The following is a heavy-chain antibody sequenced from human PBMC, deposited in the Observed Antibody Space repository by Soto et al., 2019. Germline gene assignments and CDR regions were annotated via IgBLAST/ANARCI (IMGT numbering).Heavy chain of an antibody. V-gene: IGHV4-61*01. J-gene: IGHJ5*02. Sequence: SETLSLTCTVSGGSVSSGSYYWSWIRQPPGKGLEWIGYIYYSGSTNYNPSLKSRVTISVDTSKNQFSLKLSSVTAADTAVYYCAHGSGSYLNWFDPWGQGTLVTVSS. D-gene: IGHD3-10*01. CDR3: AHGSGSYLNWFDP. CDR2: IYYSGST. CDR1: GGSVSSGSYY.